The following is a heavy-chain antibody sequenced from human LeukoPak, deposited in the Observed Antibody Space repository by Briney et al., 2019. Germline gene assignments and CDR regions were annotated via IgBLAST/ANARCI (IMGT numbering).Heavy chain of an antibody. CDR2: ISGSGGST. J-gene: IGHJ4*02. V-gene: IGHV3-23*01. CDR3: AKKAGYDSMSIDY. CDR1: GFTFSSYA. D-gene: IGHD3-22*01. Sequence: GASLRLSCAASGFTFSSYAMSWVCQAPGKGLEWVSAISGSGGSTYYADSVKGRFTISRDNSKNTLYLQMNSLRAEDTAVYYCAKKAGYDSMSIDYWGQGTLVTVSS.